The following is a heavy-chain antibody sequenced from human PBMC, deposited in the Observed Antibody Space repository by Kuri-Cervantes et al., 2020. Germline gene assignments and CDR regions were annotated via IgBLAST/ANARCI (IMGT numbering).Heavy chain of an antibody. J-gene: IGHJ4*02. Sequence: ESLKISCVVSGFSITDNYYWGWIRQPPGKGLEWIGTIYRTGSTYYNPSLESRVTISQDTSKNQFSLRLTSVTAADMAVYYCASRPSLSYYYDSSGYFRYWGQGTLVTVSS. V-gene: IGHV4-38-2*01. CDR3: ASRPSLSYYYDSSGYFRY. CDR1: GFSITDNYY. D-gene: IGHD3-22*01. CDR2: IYRTGST.